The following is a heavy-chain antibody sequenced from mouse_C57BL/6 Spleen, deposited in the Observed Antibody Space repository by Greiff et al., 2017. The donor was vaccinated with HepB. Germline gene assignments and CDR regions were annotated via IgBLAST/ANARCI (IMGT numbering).Heavy chain of an antibody. V-gene: IGHV5-4*01. Sequence: EVQGVESGGGLVKPGGSLKLSCAASGFTFSSYAMSWVRQTPEKRLEWVATISDGGSYTYYPDNVKGRFTISRDNAKNNLYLQMSHLKSEDTAMYYCARARFITTVVSGYFDYWGQGTTLTVSS. CDR1: GFTFSSYA. D-gene: IGHD1-1*01. CDR3: ARARFITTVVSGYFDY. J-gene: IGHJ2*01. CDR2: ISDGGSYT.